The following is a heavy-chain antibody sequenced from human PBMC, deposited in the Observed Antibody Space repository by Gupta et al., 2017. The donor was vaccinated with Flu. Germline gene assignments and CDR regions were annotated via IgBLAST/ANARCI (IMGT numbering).Heavy chain of an antibody. CDR1: GFTFSSYW. CDR2: IKKDGSEK. CDR3: ARGYYGMDV. J-gene: IGHJ6*02. Sequence: GFTFSSYWMSGVRQAPGKGLEWVANIKKDGSEKDYVDSVKGRLTIARDNAKNSLYLQMNSLRAEDTAVYDCARGYYGMDVGGQGTTVTVSS. V-gene: IGHV3-7*01.